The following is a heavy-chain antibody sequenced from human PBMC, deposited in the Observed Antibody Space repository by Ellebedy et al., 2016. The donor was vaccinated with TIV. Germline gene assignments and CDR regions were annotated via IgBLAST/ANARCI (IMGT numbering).Heavy chain of an antibody. CDR3: TRGGTSYSDY. CDR1: GGSISSSSYY. V-gene: IGHV4-39*07. D-gene: IGHD1-1*01. J-gene: IGHJ4*02. Sequence: SETLSLTCTVSGGSISSSSYYWGWIRQSPGKGLEWIGSIYYSGSTYYNPSLKSRITISVDTSKNQFSLKLSSVTAADTAIYYCTRGGTSYSDYWGQGTLVTVSS. CDR2: IYYSGST.